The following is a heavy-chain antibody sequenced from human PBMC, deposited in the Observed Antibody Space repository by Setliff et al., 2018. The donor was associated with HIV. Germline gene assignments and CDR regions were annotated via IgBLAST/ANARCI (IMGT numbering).Heavy chain of an antibody. CDR1: GFTVSSNY. J-gene: IGHJ3*02. D-gene: IGHD3-22*01. Sequence: GGSLRLSCAASGFTVSSNYMSWVRRAPGKGLEWVSVIYSGGSTYYADSVKGRFTISRDNSKNTVYLQMNSLRAEDTAVYYCVRANSLLYYYDSSGSHAFDIWGQGTMVTVSS. V-gene: IGHV3-66*02. CDR3: VRANSLLYYYDSSGSHAFDI. CDR2: IYSGGST.